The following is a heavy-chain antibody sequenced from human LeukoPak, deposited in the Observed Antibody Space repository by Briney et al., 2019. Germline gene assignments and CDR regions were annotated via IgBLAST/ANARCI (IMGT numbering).Heavy chain of an antibody. Sequence: GGSLRLSCAASGFTFSDYYMSGLRQPPARGLEGVSYINNSGSTKYYADSFKDRLTISRDNHKNSLYLQMNRLLAEHTPVYYCARGLTYYYVSSGYFGYWGQGTMVTVSS. CDR3: ARGLTYYYVSSGYFGY. CDR2: INNSGSTK. V-gene: IGHV3-11*01. CDR1: GFTFSDYY. J-gene: IGHJ4*02. D-gene: IGHD3-22*01.